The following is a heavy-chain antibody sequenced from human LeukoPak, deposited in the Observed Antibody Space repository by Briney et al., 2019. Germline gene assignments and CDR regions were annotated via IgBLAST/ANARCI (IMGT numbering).Heavy chain of an antibody. V-gene: IGHV4-39*07. CDR3: ARRRRRGHYYDSSGTRTDAFDI. J-gene: IGHJ3*02. CDR2: IYYSGST. Sequence: PSETLSLTCTVSGGSISSSSYYWGWIRQPPGKGLEWIGSIYYSGSTYYNPSLKSRVTISVDTSKNQFSLKLSSVTAADTAVYYCARRRRRGHYYDSSGTRTDAFDIWGQGTMVTVSS. CDR1: GGSISSSSYY. D-gene: IGHD3-22*01.